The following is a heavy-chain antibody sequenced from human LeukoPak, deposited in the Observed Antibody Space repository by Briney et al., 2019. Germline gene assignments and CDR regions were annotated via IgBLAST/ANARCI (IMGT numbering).Heavy chain of an antibody. V-gene: IGHV3-23*01. CDR1: GFTFSSYA. CDR2: ISGSGSHT. Sequence: GGSLRLSRAASGFTFSSYAMNWVRQAPGKGLEWVSSISGSGSHTYYADSVQGRFTVYRDNSKNTVNLHLNTVRAEDTAVYYCAKERVSSGMMEGVIHMWGQGTTVSVSS. D-gene: IGHD3-10*01. J-gene: IGHJ3*02. CDR3: AKERVSSGMMEGVIHM.